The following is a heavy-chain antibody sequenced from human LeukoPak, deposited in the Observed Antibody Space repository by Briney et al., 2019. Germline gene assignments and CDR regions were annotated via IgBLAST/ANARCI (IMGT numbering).Heavy chain of an antibody. Sequence: GGSLRLSCAASGFTFSSYAMHWVRQAPGKGLEWVAAISHDGSNKYHADSVKGQFTISRDNSKNTVYLQMNSLRAEDTAVYFCAGSPKYSSSWYEYFQHWGQGTLVTVSS. CDR2: ISHDGSNK. CDR1: GFTFSSYA. V-gene: IGHV3-30*01. CDR3: AGSPKYSSSWYEYFQH. J-gene: IGHJ1*01. D-gene: IGHD6-13*01.